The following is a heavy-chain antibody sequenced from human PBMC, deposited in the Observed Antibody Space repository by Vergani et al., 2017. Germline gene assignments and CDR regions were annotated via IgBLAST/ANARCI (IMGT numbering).Heavy chain of an antibody. CDR2: IRYDGSNK. CDR3: AKDKSAVAGTYFDY. V-gene: IGHV3-30*02. J-gene: IGHJ4*02. CDR1: GFTFSSYG. Sequence: QVQLVESGGGVVQPGGSLRLSCAASGFTFSSYGRHWVRQDPGKGLEWVAFIRYDGSNKYYADSVKGRFTISRDNSKNTLYLQMNSLRAEDTAVYYCAKDKSAVAGTYFDYWGQGTLVTVSS. D-gene: IGHD6-19*01.